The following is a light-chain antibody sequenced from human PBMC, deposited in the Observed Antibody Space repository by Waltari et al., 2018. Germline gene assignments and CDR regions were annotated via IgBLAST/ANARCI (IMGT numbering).Light chain of an antibody. CDR3: ALYMGSGIWV. CDR1: SGSLSTTSY. V-gene: IGLV8-61*01. Sequence: QTVVTQEPSLSVSPGGTVTLTCALSSGSLSTTSYATWYQQTPGQAPRTLVYQANARSSGVPDLFSGAILGNTAALTITGAQADDESDYYCALYMGSGIWVFGGGTRLTVL. J-gene: IGLJ3*02. CDR2: QAN.